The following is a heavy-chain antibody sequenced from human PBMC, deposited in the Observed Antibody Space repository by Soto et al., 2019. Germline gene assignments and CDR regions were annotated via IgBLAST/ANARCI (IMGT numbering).Heavy chain of an antibody. D-gene: IGHD3-10*01. J-gene: IGHJ6*02. CDR1: GGSISSDGNY. CDR3: ARARMVRGIIYYYGMDV. CDR2: IYYSGST. V-gene: IGHV4-31*03. Sequence: SETLSLTCTVSGGSISSDGNYWSWIRQHPGRGLEWIGYIYYSGSTNYNPSLKSRVTISVDTSKNQFSLKLNSVTAADTAVYYCARARMVRGIIYYYGMDVWGQGTTVTVSS.